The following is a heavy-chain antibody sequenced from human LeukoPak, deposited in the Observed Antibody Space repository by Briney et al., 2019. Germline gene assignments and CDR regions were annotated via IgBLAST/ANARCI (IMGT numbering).Heavy chain of an antibody. V-gene: IGHV4-61*05. CDR2: IYTSGST. CDR1: GGSIISSVDY. J-gene: IGHJ3*02. D-gene: IGHD4-11*01. CDR3: ATGPYTVTSLNDAFDI. Sequence: PSETLSLTCTVSGGSIISSVDYWGWIRQPPGKGLEWIGYIYTSGSTNCNPPLKSRVTISVDTSKNQFSLKLSSVTAADTAVYYCATGPYTVTSLNDAFDIWGQGTMVTVSS.